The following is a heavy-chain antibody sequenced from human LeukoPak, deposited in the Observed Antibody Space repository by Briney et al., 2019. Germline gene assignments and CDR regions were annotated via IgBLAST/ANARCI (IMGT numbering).Heavy chain of an antibody. J-gene: IGHJ5*02. Sequence: SETLSLTCAVYGGSFSGYYWSWIRQPPGKGLEWIGEINHSGSTNYNPSLKSRVTISVDTSKSQFSLKLSSVTAADTAVYYCARRSDYVWGSYRYNWFDPWGQGTLVTVSS. D-gene: IGHD3-16*02. CDR2: INHSGST. CDR1: GGSFSGYY. V-gene: IGHV4-34*01. CDR3: ARRSDYVWGSYRYNWFDP.